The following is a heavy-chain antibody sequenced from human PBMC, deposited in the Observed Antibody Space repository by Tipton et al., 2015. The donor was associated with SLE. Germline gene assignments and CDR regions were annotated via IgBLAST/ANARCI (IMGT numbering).Heavy chain of an antibody. CDR3: ARRRTTVIQGYDAFDI. Sequence: TLSLTCAVSGGSISSSNWWSWVRQPPGKGLEWIGEIYHSGSTNYNPSLKSRVTISVDKSKNQFSLKLSSVTAADTAMYYCARRRTTVIQGYDAFDIWGQGTMVTVSS. J-gene: IGHJ3*02. V-gene: IGHV4-4*02. CDR2: IYHSGST. CDR1: GGSISSSNW. D-gene: IGHD4-17*01.